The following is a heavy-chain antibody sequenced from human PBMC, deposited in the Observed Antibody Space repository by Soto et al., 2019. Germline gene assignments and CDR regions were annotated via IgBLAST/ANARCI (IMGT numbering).Heavy chain of an antibody. CDR3: ARRAWDSYYAIVV. D-gene: IGHD3-22*01. V-gene: IGHV3-30*09. J-gene: IGHJ6*02. Sequence: VQLVESGGGEVQPGRSLRLSCAASGFKYTDFALHWVRQAPGKGLEWVAIISYDGSDKYYADSVKGRFVISRDNPKNTLYLEMNSLRPEDTAVYFCARRAWDSYYAIVVWGQGTAVTVFS. CDR2: ISYDGSDK. CDR1: GFKYTDFA.